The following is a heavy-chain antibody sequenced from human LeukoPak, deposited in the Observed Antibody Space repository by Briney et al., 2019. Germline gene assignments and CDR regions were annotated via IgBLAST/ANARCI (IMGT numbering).Heavy chain of an antibody. J-gene: IGHJ4*02. V-gene: IGHV3-15*01. D-gene: IGHD3-22*01. CDR1: KFALNNAW. CDR2: IKSKTDGGTT. CDR3: TAVAHDSAV. Sequence: PGGSLRLSCAASKFALNNAWTSWLRQAPGKGLEWVGHIKSKTDGGTTDYAAPVQGRFTISRDDSKDRLYLKMNSLKTEDTAVYYCTAVAHDSAVWGQGTLVTVSS.